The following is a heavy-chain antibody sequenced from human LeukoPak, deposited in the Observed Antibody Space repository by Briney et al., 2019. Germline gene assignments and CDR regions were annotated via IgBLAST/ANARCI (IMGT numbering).Heavy chain of an antibody. V-gene: IGHV3-7*01. CDR2: INQDGSQK. D-gene: IGHD3-10*01. Sequence: GGSLRLSCAASGFTFSRYWMSWVRQAPGMGLEWVANINQDGSQKYYVDSVKGRFTISRDNAKNSLFLQVNSLRVGDTAIYYCARDGATRGSGSFGDWGQGTLLSVPS. CDR1: GFTFSRYW. CDR3: ARDGATRGSGSFGD. J-gene: IGHJ4*02.